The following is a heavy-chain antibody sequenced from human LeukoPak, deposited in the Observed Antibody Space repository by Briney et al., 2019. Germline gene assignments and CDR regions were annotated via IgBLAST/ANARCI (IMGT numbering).Heavy chain of an antibody. D-gene: IGHD1-26*01. CDR1: GYSFTSYW. CDR2: IYPGDSDT. V-gene: IGHV5-51*01. CDR3: ARPPLGGATPHDAFDI. J-gene: IGHJ3*02. Sequence: GESLKISCKGSGYSFTSYWIGWARQMPGKGLEWMGIIYPGDSDTRYSPSFQGQVTISADKSISTAYLQWSSLKAPDTAMYYCARPPLGGATPHDAFDIWGQGTMVTVSS.